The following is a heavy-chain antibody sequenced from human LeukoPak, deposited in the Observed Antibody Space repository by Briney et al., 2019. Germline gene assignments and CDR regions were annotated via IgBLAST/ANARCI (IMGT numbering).Heavy chain of an antibody. CDR1: GFTFSSYA. CDR3: AKGREVFGDSRFDY. D-gene: IGHD4-17*01. CDR2: VSGSGGTT. V-gene: IGHV3-23*01. Sequence: PGGSLRLSCAASGFTFSSYAMSWVRQAPGKGLEWVSNVSGSGGTTYYADSVKGRFTISRDNTKNTLYLQMNRMTAEDTAVYYCAKGREVFGDSRFDYWGRGILVTVSS. J-gene: IGHJ4*02.